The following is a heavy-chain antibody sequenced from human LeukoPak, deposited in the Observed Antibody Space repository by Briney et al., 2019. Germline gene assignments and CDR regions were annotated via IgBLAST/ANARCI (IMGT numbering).Heavy chain of an antibody. V-gene: IGHV4-4*02. D-gene: IGHD2-21*02. CDR1: GASISSDKW. CDR3: ARGGDWKFDY. J-gene: IGHJ4*02. CDR2: IHPSGRT. Sequence: SETLSLTCVVSGASISSDKWWTWVRQTPGKGLEWIGEIHPSGRTNYKPSLKSRVSMSVDRSKNQSSLKMTSVTAADTAFYYCARGGDWKFDYWGQGALVTVSS.